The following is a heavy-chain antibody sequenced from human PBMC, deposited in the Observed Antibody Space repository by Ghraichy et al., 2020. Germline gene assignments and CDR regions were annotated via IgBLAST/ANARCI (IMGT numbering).Heavy chain of an antibody. J-gene: IGHJ4*02. D-gene: IGHD5-24*01. CDR3: ATITGSTKGY. CDR1: GITFSSYS. CDR2: ISSSSGTI. V-gene: IGHV3-48*02. Sequence: GGSLRLSCEASGITFSSYSMNWVRQAPGKGLEWVSFISSSSGTINYVDSVRGRFTISRDNAGNSLYLQMNNLRDEDTAVYYCATITGSTKGYWGQGTLVTVSS.